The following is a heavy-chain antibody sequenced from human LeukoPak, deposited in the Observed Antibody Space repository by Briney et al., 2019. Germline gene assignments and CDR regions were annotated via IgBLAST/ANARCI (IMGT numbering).Heavy chain of an antibody. CDR1: GGSFSSYV. J-gene: IGHJ3*02. CDR3: TREGVYAPDPSSYHRDAFDI. CDR2: IIPVLGVS. D-gene: IGHD3-16*02. Sequence: GASVKVSCKASGGSFSSYVITWVRQAPGQGLEWMGRIIPVLGVSSFAQKFQGRVTITADTSTNTAHMELTRLESGDTAVYYCTREGVYAPDPSSYHRDAFDIWGQGTVVIVSS. V-gene: IGHV1-69*04.